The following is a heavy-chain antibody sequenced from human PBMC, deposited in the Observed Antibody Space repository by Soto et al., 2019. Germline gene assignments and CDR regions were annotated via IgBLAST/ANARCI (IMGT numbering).Heavy chain of an antibody. D-gene: IGHD3-10*01. J-gene: IGHJ6*03. V-gene: IGHV3-33*01. CDR1: GFTFSNYG. CDR3: ARPSYGSPYYYYMDV. Sequence: QVQLVESGGGVVQPGGSLRLSCAASGFTFSNYGMHWVRQAPGKGLEWVAVIWYDGSNKYYGDSVKGRFTISRDNSKNTLYLQMNSVRAEDTAVYYCARPSYGSPYYYYMDVWGKGTTVTVSS. CDR2: IWYDGSNK.